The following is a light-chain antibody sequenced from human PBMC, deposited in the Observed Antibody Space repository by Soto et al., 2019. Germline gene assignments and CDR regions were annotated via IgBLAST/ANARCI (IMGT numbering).Light chain of an antibody. Sequence: KVTISCSGSSSNIGNNYVSWYQQLPGTAPKLLIYDNNKRPSGIPDRFSGSKSGTSATLGITGLQTGDEADYYCGTWDSSLSAHVFGTGTKV. J-gene: IGLJ1*01. CDR3: GTWDSSLSAHV. V-gene: IGLV1-51*01. CDR1: SSNIGNNY. CDR2: DNN.